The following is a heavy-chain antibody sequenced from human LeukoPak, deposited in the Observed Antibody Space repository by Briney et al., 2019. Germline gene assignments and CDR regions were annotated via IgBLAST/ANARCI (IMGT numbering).Heavy chain of an antibody. CDR1: SYSISSGYY. CDR2: IYHSGST. CDR3: ARHRAYGDPFDY. V-gene: IGHV4-38-2*02. J-gene: IGHJ4*02. D-gene: IGHD4-17*01. Sequence: PLETLSLTCTVSSYSISSGYYWGWIRQPPGKGLEWIGSIYHSGSTYYNPSLKSRVTISVDTSKNQFSLNLSSVTAADTAVYYCARHRAYGDPFDYWGQGTLVTVSS.